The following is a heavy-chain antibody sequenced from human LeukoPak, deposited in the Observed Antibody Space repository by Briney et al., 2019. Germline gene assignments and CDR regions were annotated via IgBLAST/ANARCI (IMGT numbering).Heavy chain of an antibody. J-gene: IGHJ4*02. CDR2: VYYTGST. V-gene: IGHV4-59*01. D-gene: IGHD1-1*01. CDR1: GGSFSTYY. CDR3: AATGTTSMFDY. Sequence: SETLSLTCTVSGGSFSTYYWSWIRQPPGKGLEWIGYVYYTGSTNYNPSLKSRVTISVDTSKNQFSLKLSSVTAADTAVYYCAATGTTSMFDYWGQGTLVTVSS.